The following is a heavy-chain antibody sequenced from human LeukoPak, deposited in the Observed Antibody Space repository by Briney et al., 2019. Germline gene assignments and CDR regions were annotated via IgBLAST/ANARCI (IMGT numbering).Heavy chain of an antibody. D-gene: IGHD3-22*01. CDR3: ARRLDYFDISGYHTLDY. J-gene: IGHJ4*02. V-gene: IGHV1-18*01. Sequence: ASLMVSCNTSGYTFTNYGISWVRQAPGQGLEWTGWISAYNGNTNYTQELQGRVSMTTDTSTSTAYMELRSLRSDDTAVYYCARRLDYFDISGYHTLDYWGQGTLVTVSP. CDR2: ISAYNGNT. CDR1: GYTFTNYG.